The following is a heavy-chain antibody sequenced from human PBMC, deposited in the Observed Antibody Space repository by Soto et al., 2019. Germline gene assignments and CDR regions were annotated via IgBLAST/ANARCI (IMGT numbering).Heavy chain of an antibody. J-gene: IGHJ4*02. CDR3: ARDSGWPILNFDN. Sequence: GGSLRLSCAASDFDFISYGIHWVRQAPGKGPEWVAASSYDGRETFYADSAKGRFTVSKEMSKNTAFLQMNALRHEDTAVYFCARDSGWPILNFDNWGQGTPVTVSS. V-gene: IGHV3-30*03. D-gene: IGHD3-10*01. CDR1: DFDFISYG. CDR2: SSYDGRET.